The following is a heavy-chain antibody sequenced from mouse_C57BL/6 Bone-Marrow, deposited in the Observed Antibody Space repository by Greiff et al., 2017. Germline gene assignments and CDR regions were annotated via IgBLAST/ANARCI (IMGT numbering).Heavy chain of an antibody. J-gene: IGHJ1*03. D-gene: IGHD2-1*01. V-gene: IGHV1-81*01. CDR3: ASGIYYGNSYWYFDV. Sequence: QVQLKESGAELARPGASVKLSCKASGYTFTRYGISWVKQRTGQGLEWIGEIYPRSGNTSYNEKFKGKATLTADKSSSTAYMELRSLTSEDSAVYFCASGIYYGNSYWYFDVWGTGTTVTVSS. CDR2: IYPRSGNT. CDR1: GYTFTRYG.